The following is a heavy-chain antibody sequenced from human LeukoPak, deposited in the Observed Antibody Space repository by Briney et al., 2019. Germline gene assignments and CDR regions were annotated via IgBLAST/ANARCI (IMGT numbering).Heavy chain of an antibody. J-gene: IGHJ5*02. Sequence: SETLSLTCTVSGGSISSYYWGWIRQPPGKGLEWIGSIYFSGSTYYNPSLKSRVTISVDTSTNQFSLKLSSVTAADTAVYYCARVDFPLIALAGTKHNWFDPWGQGTLVTVSS. CDR2: IYFSGST. CDR1: GGSISSYY. V-gene: IGHV4-39*07. D-gene: IGHD6-19*01. CDR3: ARVDFPLIALAGTKHNWFDP.